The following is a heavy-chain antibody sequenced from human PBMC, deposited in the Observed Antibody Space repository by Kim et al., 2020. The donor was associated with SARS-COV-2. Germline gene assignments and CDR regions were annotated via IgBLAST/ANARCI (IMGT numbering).Heavy chain of an antibody. D-gene: IGHD2-15*01. CDR1: GFTFSSYS. J-gene: IGHJ3*02. CDR2: ISSSSSYI. V-gene: IGHV3-21*01. Sequence: GGSLRLSCAASGFTFSSYSMNWVRQAPGKGLEWVPSISSSSSYIYYADSVKGRFTISRDNAKNSLYLQMNSLRAEDTAVYYCARDGPEVVVVAATPAFDIWGQGTMVTVSS. CDR3: ARDGPEVVVVAATPAFDI.